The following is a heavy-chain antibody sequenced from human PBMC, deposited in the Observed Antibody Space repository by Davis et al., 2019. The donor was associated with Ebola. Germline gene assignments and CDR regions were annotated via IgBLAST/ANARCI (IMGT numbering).Heavy chain of an antibody. CDR3: AVDILTAVDY. CDR2: FDPEDGET. CDR1: GGTFSSYA. Sequence: AASVKVSCKASGGTFSSYAISWVRQAPGQGLEWMGGFDPEDGETIYAQKFQGRVTMTEDTSTDTAYMELSSLRSEDTAVYYCAVDILTAVDYWGQGTLVTVSS. V-gene: IGHV1-24*01. D-gene: IGHD3-9*01. J-gene: IGHJ4*02.